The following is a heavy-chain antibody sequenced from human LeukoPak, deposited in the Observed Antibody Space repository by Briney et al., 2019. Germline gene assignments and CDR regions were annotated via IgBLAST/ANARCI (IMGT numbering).Heavy chain of an antibody. CDR2: ISSTGSYI. CDR3: ARSDGGSENY. V-gene: IGHV3-21*06. J-gene: IGHJ4*02. CDR1: GFTFSSYG. D-gene: IGHD1-26*01. Sequence: GGSLRLSCATSGFTFSSYGMNWVRPAPGKGLEWVSSISSTGSYIFYADSVKGRFTISREDAKNSVYLQMNSLRDEDTAVYYCARSDGGSENYWGQGILVTVSS.